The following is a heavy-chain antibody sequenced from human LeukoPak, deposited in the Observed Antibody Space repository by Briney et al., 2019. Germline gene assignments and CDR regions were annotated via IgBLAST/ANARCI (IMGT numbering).Heavy chain of an antibody. CDR3: ARETVWGSGSYLDY. CDR1: GGTFSSYA. J-gene: IGHJ4*02. V-gene: IGHV1-69*04. D-gene: IGHD3-10*01. CDR2: IIPILGIA. Sequence: SVKVSCTASGGTFSSYAFSWVRQAPGQGLESMGRIIPILGIANYAQKFQGRVPITADKSTSTAYMELSSLRSEDTAVYYCARETVWGSGSYLDYWGQGTLVTVSS.